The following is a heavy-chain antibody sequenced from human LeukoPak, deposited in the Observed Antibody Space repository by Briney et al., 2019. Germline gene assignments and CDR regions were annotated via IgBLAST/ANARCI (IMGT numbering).Heavy chain of an antibody. CDR2: IYYSGST. V-gene: IGHV4-39*01. Sequence: SETLSLTCTDSGGSISSSSYYWGWIRQPPGKGLEWIGSIYYSGSTYYNPSLKSRVTISVDTSKNQFSLKLSSVTAADTAVYYCARQRVNSGSYWLGKDAFDIWGQGTMVTVSS. CDR3: ARQRVNSGSYWLGKDAFDI. J-gene: IGHJ3*02. D-gene: IGHD1-26*01. CDR1: GGSISSSSYY.